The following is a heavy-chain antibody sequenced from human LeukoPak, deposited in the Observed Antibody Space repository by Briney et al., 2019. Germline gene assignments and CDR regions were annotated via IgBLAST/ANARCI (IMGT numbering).Heavy chain of an antibody. CDR3: ARGTTLKPFDY. CDR1: GFTFSSYW. CDR2: INSDGSTT. Sequence: PGGSLRLSCAASGFTFSSYWMHWVRQAPGKGLVWVSRINSDGSTTNYADSVKGRFTISRDNAKNTLYLQMNSLRAEDTAVYYCARGTTLKPFDYWGQGTLVTVSS. D-gene: IGHD4-11*01. J-gene: IGHJ4*02. V-gene: IGHV3-74*01.